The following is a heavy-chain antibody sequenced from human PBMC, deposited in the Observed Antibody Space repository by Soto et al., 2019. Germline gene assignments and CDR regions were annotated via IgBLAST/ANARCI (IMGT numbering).Heavy chain of an antibody. CDR2: ILYDGKDK. V-gene: IGHV3-30*18. D-gene: IGHD3-10*01. J-gene: IGHJ4*02. Sequence: LGGSLRLSCAPSGFTFNSYGIHWVRQAPGNGLEWVSVILYDGKDKHYGGSVKGRFSICRDNTKNTVSLPMNSLRIEDTVVYYGWKGACRAGASYYFHYWGQGTLVTVSS. CDR1: GFTFNSYG. CDR3: WKGACRAGASYYFHY.